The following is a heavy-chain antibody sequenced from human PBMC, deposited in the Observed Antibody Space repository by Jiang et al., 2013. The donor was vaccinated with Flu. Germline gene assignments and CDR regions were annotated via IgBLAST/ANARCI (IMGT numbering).Heavy chain of an antibody. Sequence: SGAEVKKPGASVKVSCKASGYTFTSYGISWVRQAPGQGLEWMGWISAYNGNTNYAQKLQGRVTMTTDTSTSTAYMELRSLRSDDTAVYYCARGARNYDILTGYPPYYYGMDVWGKGTTVTVSS. CDR2: ISAYNGNT. CDR3: ARGARNYDILTGYPPYYYGMDV. D-gene: IGHD3-9*01. CDR1: GYTFTSYG. J-gene: IGHJ6*04. V-gene: IGHV1-18*01.